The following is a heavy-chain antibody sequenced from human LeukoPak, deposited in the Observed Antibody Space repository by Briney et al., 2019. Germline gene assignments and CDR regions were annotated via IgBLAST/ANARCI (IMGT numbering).Heavy chain of an antibody. J-gene: IGHJ4*02. CDR3: ARRDYYDSSGYSPLFDY. Sequence: GGSLRLSCAASGFTFSSYAMSWVRQAPGKGLEWVSGISGSGASTYYADSVKGRFTISRDNSKNTLYLQMNSLRVEDTAVYYCARRDYYDSSGYSPLFDYWGQGTLVTVSS. CDR1: GFTFSSYA. V-gene: IGHV3-23*01. CDR2: ISGSGAST. D-gene: IGHD3-22*01.